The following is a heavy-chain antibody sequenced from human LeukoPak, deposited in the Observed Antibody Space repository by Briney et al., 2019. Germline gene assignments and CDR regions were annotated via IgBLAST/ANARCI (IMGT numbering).Heavy chain of an antibody. CDR1: GFTFSSYW. V-gene: IGHV3-30*03. CDR2: ISYDGSNK. CDR3: ARLGWFGELHHIYYYYGMDV. D-gene: IGHD3-10*01. J-gene: IGHJ6*04. Sequence: GSLRLSCAASGFTFSSYWMSWVRQAPGKGLEWVAVISYDGSNKYYADSVKGRFTISRDNSKNTLYLQMNSLRAEDTAVYYCARLGWFGELHHIYYYYGMDVWGKGTTVTVSS.